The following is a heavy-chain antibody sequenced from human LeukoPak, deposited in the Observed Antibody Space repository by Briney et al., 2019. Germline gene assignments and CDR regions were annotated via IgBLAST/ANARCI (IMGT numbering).Heavy chain of an antibody. CDR1: GFTFSSYS. CDR3: ARSFLEWLFLFDY. D-gene: IGHD3-3*02. Sequence: GGSLRLSCAASGFTFSSYSMNWVRQAPGKGLEWVSYISSSSSTIYYADSVRGRFTISRDNAKNSLYLQMNSLRAEDTAVYYCARSFLEWLFLFDYWGQGTLVTVSS. J-gene: IGHJ4*02. CDR2: ISSSSSTI. V-gene: IGHV3-48*01.